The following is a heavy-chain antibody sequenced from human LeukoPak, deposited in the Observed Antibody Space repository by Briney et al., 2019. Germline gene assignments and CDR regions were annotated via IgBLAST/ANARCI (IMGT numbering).Heavy chain of an antibody. CDR2: MSGSGDST. V-gene: IGHV3-23*01. Sequence: GGSLRLSCAASGLTFSSYAMSWVRQAPGKGLEWVSAMSGSGDSTYYADSVKGRFTISRDNSKNTLYLQMNSLRAEDTAVYYCATNGRVRGTFYFDYWGQGTLVTVSS. D-gene: IGHD3-10*01. J-gene: IGHJ4*02. CDR1: GLTFSSYA. CDR3: ATNGRVRGTFYFDY.